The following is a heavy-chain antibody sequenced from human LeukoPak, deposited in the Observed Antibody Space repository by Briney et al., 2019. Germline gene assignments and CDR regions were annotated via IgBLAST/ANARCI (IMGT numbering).Heavy chain of an antibody. D-gene: IGHD3-3*01. CDR3: AREESGISIFGVVIF. J-gene: IGHJ4*02. CDR2: ISHDGSNK. V-gene: IGHV3-30*19. CDR1: GFNFNYYG. Sequence: GGSLRLSCAASGFNFNYYGMHWVRQAPGKGLEWVAIISHDGSNKYYADSVKGRFTISRDNSKNTLYLQMNSLGAEDTAVYYCAREESGISIFGVVIFWGQGTLVTVSS.